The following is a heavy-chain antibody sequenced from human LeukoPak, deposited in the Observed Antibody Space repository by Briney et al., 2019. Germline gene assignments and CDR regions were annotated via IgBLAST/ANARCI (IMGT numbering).Heavy chain of an antibody. Sequence: RAGGSLRLSCAAAGFTFGSNAMSWVRPAPGKGLEGVSAISGSGGSTYYPDSVKGRFTISRNNTKNTLYLQMNSLRAEDTAVYYCAKRIVGATGYYAFDIWGQGTMVTVSS. V-gene: IGHV3-23*01. D-gene: IGHD1-26*01. CDR2: ISGSGGST. CDR1: GFTFGSNA. CDR3: AKRIVGATGYYAFDI. J-gene: IGHJ3*02.